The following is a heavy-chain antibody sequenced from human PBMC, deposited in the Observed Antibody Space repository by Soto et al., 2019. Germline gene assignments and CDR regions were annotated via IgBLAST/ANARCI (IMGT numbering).Heavy chain of an antibody. J-gene: IGHJ6*02. Sequence: QVQLVQSGAEVKKPGASVKVSCKASGYTFTSYDINWVRQATGQGLEWMGWMNPNSGNTGYAQKFQGGVTMTRNTSISTAYMELSSLRSEDTAVYYCAATAFCSGGSCYRYYYGMDVWGQGTTVTVSS. CDR2: MNPNSGNT. V-gene: IGHV1-8*01. CDR3: AATAFCSGGSCYRYYYGMDV. D-gene: IGHD2-15*01. CDR1: GYTFTSYD.